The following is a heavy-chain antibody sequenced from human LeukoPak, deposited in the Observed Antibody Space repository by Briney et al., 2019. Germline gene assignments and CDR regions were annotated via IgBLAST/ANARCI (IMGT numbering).Heavy chain of an antibody. J-gene: IGHJ4*02. Sequence: PSETLSLTCTVSGGSISSSSYYWGWIRQPPGKGPEWIGSTYYSGSTYYNPSLKSRVTVSVDTSKNQFSLKLSSVTAADTAVYYCARRYCSGGSCYYFDYWGQGTLVTVSS. CDR1: GGSISSSSYY. V-gene: IGHV4-39*01. CDR3: ARRYCSGGSCYYFDY. D-gene: IGHD2-15*01. CDR2: TYYSGST.